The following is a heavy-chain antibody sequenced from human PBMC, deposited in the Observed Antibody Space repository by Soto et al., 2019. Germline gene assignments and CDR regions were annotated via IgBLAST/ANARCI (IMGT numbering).Heavy chain of an antibody. Sequence: GGSLRLSCAGSGFTFGDSYMSWIRQAPGKGLEWLSYISPGSRYPAYADSVKGRFTISRDNAKRSLYLQMMCLTAEDTAIYYCVRGGGGGLFDPWGQGTMVTVSS. D-gene: IGHD2-15*01. CDR1: GFTFGDSY. CDR3: VRGGGGGLFDP. CDR2: ISPGSRYP. V-gene: IGHV3-11*06. J-gene: IGHJ5*02.